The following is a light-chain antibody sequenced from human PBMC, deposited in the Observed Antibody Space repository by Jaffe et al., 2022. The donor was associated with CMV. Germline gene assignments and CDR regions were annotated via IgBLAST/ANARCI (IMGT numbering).Light chain of an antibody. CDR3: QQTYSTPFT. CDR1: QTIVNY. CDR2: GAS. V-gene: IGKV1-39*01. Sequence: DIQMTQSPSSLSASVRDRVTITCRASQTIVNYLNWYQHKPGKAPKLLIYGASSLQSGVPSRFSGSGSGTDFILTISSLQPDDFATYYCQQTYSTPFTFGPGTKVDIK. J-gene: IGKJ3*01.